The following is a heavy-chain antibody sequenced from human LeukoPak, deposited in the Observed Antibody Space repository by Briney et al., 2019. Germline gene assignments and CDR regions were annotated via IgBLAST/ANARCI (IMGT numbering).Heavy chain of an antibody. CDR3: ARSAGDYAFDY. J-gene: IGHJ4*02. CDR1: GYTFTSYA. V-gene: IGHV1-3*01. CDR2: INGGNGKT. Sequence: ASVKVSCKASGYTFTSYAMHWVRQAPGQRLEWMGWINGGNGKTKYSQKFQGRDTITRDTSASTAYMELSSLRSEDTAVYYCARSAGDYAFDYWGQGTLVTVSS. D-gene: IGHD4-17*01.